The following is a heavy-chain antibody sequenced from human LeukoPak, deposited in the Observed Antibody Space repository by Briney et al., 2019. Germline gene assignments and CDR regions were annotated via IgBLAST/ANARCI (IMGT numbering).Heavy chain of an antibody. CDR3: ARHIYGSDYFDY. V-gene: IGHV4-59*01. Sequence: SETLSLTCTVSGGSISSYYWSWIRQPPGKGLEWLGYLHYSGSTNYNPPLKSRVTRSVDTSKNQFSLILTTVTAADTAVYYCARHIYGSDYFDYWGQGTLVTVSS. J-gene: IGHJ4*02. D-gene: IGHD5-18*01. CDR2: LHYSGST. CDR1: GGSISSYY.